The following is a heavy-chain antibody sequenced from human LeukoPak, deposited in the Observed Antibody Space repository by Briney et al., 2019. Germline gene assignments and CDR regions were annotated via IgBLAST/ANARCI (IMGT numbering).Heavy chain of an antibody. D-gene: IGHD6-13*01. CDR1: GFTFSSYV. Sequence: PGGSLRLSCAASGFTFSSYVMSWVRQAPGKGLEWVSAISGSGARTYYADSVKGRFTISRDNSKNTLYLQVNSLRVEDTAVYYCAKKGIEAADSFDYRGQGTLVTVSS. J-gene: IGHJ4*02. CDR2: ISGSGART. CDR3: AKKGIEAADSFDY. V-gene: IGHV3-23*01.